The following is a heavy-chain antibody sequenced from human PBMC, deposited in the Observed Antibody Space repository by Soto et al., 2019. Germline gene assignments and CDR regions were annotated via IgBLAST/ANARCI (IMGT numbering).Heavy chain of an antibody. J-gene: IGHJ6*02. CDR3: ARDLTIVPATHPRLENYGMDV. Sequence: QVQLVQSAGEVKKPGASVKVSCKASGYSFTSYGISWVRRAPGQGLEWMGWISPYNGHTQFVQRFQGGVTMTTDTSKRKAYMELRNLRSDDTAHYYCARDLTIVPATHPRLENYGMDVWGQGTTVIVSS. CDR2: ISPYNGHT. D-gene: IGHD2-2*01. V-gene: IGHV1-18*01. CDR1: GYSFTSYG.